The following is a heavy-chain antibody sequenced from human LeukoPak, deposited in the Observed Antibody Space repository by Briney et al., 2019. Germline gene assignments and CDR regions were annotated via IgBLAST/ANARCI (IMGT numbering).Heavy chain of an antibody. J-gene: IGHJ4*02. D-gene: IGHD3-10*01. V-gene: IGHV4-4*07. CDR3: ARVIPGRYYGSGYFDY. CDR1: GGSISSYY. Sequence: SETLSLTCTVSGGSISSYYWSWIRQPAGKGLEWIGRIYTSGSTNYNPSLKSRVTISVDTSKNQFSLKLSSVTAADTAVYYCARVIPGRYYGSGYFDYWGQGTLVTVSS. CDR2: IYTSGST.